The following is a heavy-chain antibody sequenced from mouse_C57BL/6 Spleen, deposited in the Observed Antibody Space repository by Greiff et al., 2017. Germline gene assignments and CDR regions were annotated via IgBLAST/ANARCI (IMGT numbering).Heavy chain of an antibody. V-gene: IGHV1-52*01. J-gene: IGHJ4*01. CDR1: GYTFTSYW. CDR2: IDPSDSET. Sequence: VQLQQPGAELVRPGSSVKLSCKASGYTFTSYWMHWVKQRPIQGLEWIGNIDPSDSETHYNQKFKDKATLTVDKSSSTAYMQLSSLTSEDSAVYYCARVGSGYDDAMDYWGQGPSVTVSS. D-gene: IGHD2-2*01. CDR3: ARVGSGYDDAMDY.